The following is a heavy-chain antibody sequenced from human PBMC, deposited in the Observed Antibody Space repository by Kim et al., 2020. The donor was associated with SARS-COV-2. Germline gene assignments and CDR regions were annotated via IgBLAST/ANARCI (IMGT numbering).Heavy chain of an antibody. D-gene: IGHD3-16*01. CDR3: VKGGTWDV. CDR2: IHWNSGTM. V-gene: IGHV3-9*01. J-gene: IGHJ6*02. CDR1: GFIFGDSM. Sequence: GGSLRLSCAASGFIFGDSMMHWVRQAPGKGLEWVSGIHWNSGTMGYADSVEGRFTISRDNAKNSLYLQMNSLRPEDTALNYCVKGGTWDVWGQGTTVTV.